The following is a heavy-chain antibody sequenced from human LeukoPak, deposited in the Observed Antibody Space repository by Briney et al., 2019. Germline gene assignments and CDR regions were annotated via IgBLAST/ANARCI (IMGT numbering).Heavy chain of an antibody. J-gene: IGHJ6*02. D-gene: IGHD3-3*01. CDR3: ARSPYDFWSGYHYYYGMDV. V-gene: IGHV1-8*01. CDR1: GYTFTSYD. CDR2: MNPNSGNT. Sequence: ASVKVSCKASGYTFTSYDINWVRQATGQVLEWMGWMNPNSGNTGYAQKFQGRVTMTRNTSISTAYMELSSLRSEDTAVYYCARSPYDFWSGYHYYYGMDVWGQGTTVTVSS.